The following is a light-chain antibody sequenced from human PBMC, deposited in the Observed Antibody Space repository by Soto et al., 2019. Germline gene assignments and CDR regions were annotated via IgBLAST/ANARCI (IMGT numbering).Light chain of an antibody. CDR2: AAS. CDR1: QGISSW. Sequence: DIQMTQSPSSVSASVGDRVTITCRASQGISSWLDWYQQKPGKAPKLLIYAASSLQSGVPSRFSGSGSGTDFTLTISSLQPEDFATYYCQQANSFGLTFGGGTKVEIK. V-gene: IGKV1-12*01. CDR3: QQANSFGLT. J-gene: IGKJ4*01.